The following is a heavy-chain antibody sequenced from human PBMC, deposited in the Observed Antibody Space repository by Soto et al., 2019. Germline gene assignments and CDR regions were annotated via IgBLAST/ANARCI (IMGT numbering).Heavy chain of an antibody. D-gene: IGHD4-17*01. CDR1: GFTFSSYA. Sequence: LRLSCAASGFTFSSYAMHWVRQAPGKGLEYVSAISSNGGSTYYANSVKGRFTTSRDNSKNTLYLQMGSLRAEDMAVYYCARDGLRQYAFDIWGQGTMVTVSS. CDR3: ARDGLRQYAFDI. CDR2: ISSNGGST. J-gene: IGHJ3*02. V-gene: IGHV3-64*01.